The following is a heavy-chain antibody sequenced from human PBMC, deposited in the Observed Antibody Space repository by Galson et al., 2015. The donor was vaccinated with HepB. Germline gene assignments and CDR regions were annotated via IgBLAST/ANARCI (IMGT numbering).Heavy chain of an antibody. V-gene: IGHV6-1*01. CDR3: ARDLGTAVAHGDWFDP. CDR2: TYYRSKWYN. J-gene: IGHJ5*02. Sequence: CAISGDSVSSNSAAWNWIRQSPSRGLEWLGRTYYRSKWYNDYAVSVKSRITINPDTSKNQFSLQLNSVTPEDTAVYYCARDLGTAVAHGDWFDPWGQGTLVTVSS. D-gene: IGHD6-19*01. CDR1: GDSVSSNSAA.